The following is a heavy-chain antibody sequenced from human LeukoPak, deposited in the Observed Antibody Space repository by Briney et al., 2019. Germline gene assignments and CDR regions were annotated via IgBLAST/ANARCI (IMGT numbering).Heavy chain of an antibody. CDR3: ARSGYGSGSYYIILDYYYGMVV. Sequence: GGSLRLSCAASGFTFISYAMHWVRQAPGKGLEYVSAISSNGGSTYYANSVKGRFTISRDNSKNTLYLQMGSLRAEDMAVYYCARSGYGSGSYYIILDYYYGMVVWGQGTTVTVSS. J-gene: IGHJ6*02. CDR1: GFTFISYA. V-gene: IGHV3-64*01. CDR2: ISSNGGST. D-gene: IGHD3-10*01.